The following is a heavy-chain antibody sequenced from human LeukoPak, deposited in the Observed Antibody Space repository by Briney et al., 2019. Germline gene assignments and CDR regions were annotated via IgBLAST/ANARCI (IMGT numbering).Heavy chain of an antibody. J-gene: IGHJ4*02. V-gene: IGHV3-7*03. CDR3: ARDGFGTGSN. Sequence: GGSLRLSCAASGFTFSSYAMHWVRQAPGKGLEWVANIKQDGSEKNYVDSVKGRFIISRDNAKNSLYLQMNTLRADDTAVYYCARDGFGTGSNWGQGTLVTVSS. CDR2: IKQDGSEK. D-gene: IGHD3-16*01. CDR1: GFTFSSYA.